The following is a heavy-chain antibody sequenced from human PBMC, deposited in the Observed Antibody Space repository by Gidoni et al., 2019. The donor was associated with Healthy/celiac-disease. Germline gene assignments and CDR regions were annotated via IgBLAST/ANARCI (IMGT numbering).Heavy chain of an antibody. J-gene: IGHJ4*02. CDR2: ISWNSGSI. Sequence: EVQLVASVGGLVQPGRSLRLSCAASGFTFDDYAMHWVRQAPGKGLEWVSGISWNSGSIGYADSVKGRFTISRDNAKNSLYLQMNSLRAEDTALYYCAKDHYYDSSGYYGNFDYWGQGTLVTVSS. V-gene: IGHV3-9*01. CDR3: AKDHYYDSSGYYGNFDY. D-gene: IGHD3-22*01. CDR1: GFTFDDYA.